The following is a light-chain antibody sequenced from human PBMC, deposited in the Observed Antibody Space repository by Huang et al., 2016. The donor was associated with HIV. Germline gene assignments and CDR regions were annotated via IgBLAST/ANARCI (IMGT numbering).Light chain of an antibody. V-gene: IGKV1-33*01. CDR3: QHYDNLRT. Sequence: DIQMTQSPSSLSASVGDRVTITCQANQDISNYLNWYQQKPGKAPKLLIYDASNLEKGGSSRFSGSGSGTDFTFTISSLQPEDIATYYCQHYDNLRTFGQGTKVEIK. J-gene: IGKJ1*01. CDR2: DAS. CDR1: QDISNY.